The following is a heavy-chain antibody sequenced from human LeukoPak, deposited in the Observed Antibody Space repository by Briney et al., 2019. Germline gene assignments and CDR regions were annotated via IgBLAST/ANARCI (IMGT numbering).Heavy chain of an antibody. J-gene: IGHJ3*02. CDR1: GFSFTNTW. CDR2: VKSKADDGTT. D-gene: IGHD3-10*01. CDR3: ATEGGSGSYYGDGAFDM. Sequence: PGGSLRLSCEASGFSFTNTWMSWAREAAGKGLEWVGRVKSKADDGTTDYAAPVQGRFTISRDDSKNTLSLQMNSLKTEDTAVYYCATEGGSGSYYGDGAFDMWGQGTMVTVSS. V-gene: IGHV3-15*01.